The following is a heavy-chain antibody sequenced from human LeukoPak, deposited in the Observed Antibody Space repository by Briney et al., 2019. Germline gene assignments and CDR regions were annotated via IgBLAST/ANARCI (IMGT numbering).Heavy chain of an antibody. CDR2: INHSGST. Sequence: PSETLSLTCAVYGGSFSGYYWSWIRQPPGKGLEWIGEINHSGSTNYNPSLKSRVTISVDTSKNQFSLKLSSVTAADTAVYYCASPGGDYYGSGSYYTPRRPFDYWGQGTLVTVSS. V-gene: IGHV4-34*01. CDR1: GGSFSGYY. CDR3: ASPGGDYYGSGSYYTPRRPFDY. J-gene: IGHJ4*02. D-gene: IGHD3-10*01.